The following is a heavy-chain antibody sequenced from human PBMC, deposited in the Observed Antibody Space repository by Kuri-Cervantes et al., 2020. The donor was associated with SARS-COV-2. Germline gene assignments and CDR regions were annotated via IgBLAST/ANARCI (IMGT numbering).Heavy chain of an antibody. D-gene: IGHD2-15*01. V-gene: IGHV4-39*01. CDR3: ARQSDSVDY. CDR1: DDSMSNGDYH. Sequence: GSLRLSCTVSDDSMSNGDYHWSWIRQPPGKGLEWIGSIYHSGSTYYNPSLKSRVTISVDTSKNQFSLKLSSVTAADTAVYYCARQSDSVDYWGQGTLVTVSS. CDR2: IYHSGST. J-gene: IGHJ4*02.